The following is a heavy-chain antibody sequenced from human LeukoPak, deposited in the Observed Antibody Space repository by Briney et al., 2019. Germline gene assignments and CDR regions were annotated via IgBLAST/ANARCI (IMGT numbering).Heavy chain of an antibody. Sequence: GGSLRLSCAASGFTFSSYGMHWVRQAPGKGLEWMAVISYDGSNKYYADSVKGRFTISRDNSKNTLYLQMNSLRAEDTAVYYCAKVHGRRYYDSSGRRDAFDIWGQGTMVTVSS. CDR3: AKVHGRRYYDSSGRRDAFDI. CDR2: ISYDGSNK. D-gene: IGHD3-22*01. CDR1: GFTFSSYG. V-gene: IGHV3-30*18. J-gene: IGHJ3*02.